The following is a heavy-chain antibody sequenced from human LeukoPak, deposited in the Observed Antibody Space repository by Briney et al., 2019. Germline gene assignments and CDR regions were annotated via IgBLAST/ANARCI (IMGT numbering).Heavy chain of an antibody. V-gene: IGHV1-69*13. J-gene: IGHJ3*02. CDR1: GGTFSSYA. CDR3: ARDKITMVRGVSFDAFDI. D-gene: IGHD3-10*01. Sequence: SVKVSCKASGGTFSSYAISWVRQAPGQGLEWMGGIIPIFGTANYAQKFQGRVTITADESTSTAYMELSSLRSEDTAVYYCARDKITMVRGVSFDAFDIWGQGTMVTVSS. CDR2: IIPIFGTA.